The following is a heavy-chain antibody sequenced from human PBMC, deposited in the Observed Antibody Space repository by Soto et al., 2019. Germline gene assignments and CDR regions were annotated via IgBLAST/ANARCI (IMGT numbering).Heavy chain of an antibody. CDR2: IYPGDSDT. CDR1: GYSFTSYW. Sequence: GESLKISCKGSGYSFTSYWIGWVRQMPGKGLEWMGIIYPGDSDTRYSPSFQGQVTISADKSISTAYLQWSSLKASDTAMYYCVRQRGYSSSSYNWFDPWGQGTLVTVSS. D-gene: IGHD6-6*01. J-gene: IGHJ5*02. CDR3: VRQRGYSSSSYNWFDP. V-gene: IGHV5-51*01.